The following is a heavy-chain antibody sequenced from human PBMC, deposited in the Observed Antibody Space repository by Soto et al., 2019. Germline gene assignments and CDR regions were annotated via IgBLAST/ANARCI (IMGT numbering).Heavy chain of an antibody. CDR2: ISYDGSKK. CDR1: GFTFSSYA. J-gene: IGHJ4*02. Sequence: GGSLRLSCAASGFTFSSYAMHWVRQAPGKGLEWVAVISYDGSKKYYADSVKGRFTISRDNSKNTLYLQMNSLRAEDTAVYYCASAPSIFGVVISSYCDYWGQGTLVTVSS. CDR3: ASAPSIFGVVISSYCDY. D-gene: IGHD3-3*01. V-gene: IGHV3-30-3*01.